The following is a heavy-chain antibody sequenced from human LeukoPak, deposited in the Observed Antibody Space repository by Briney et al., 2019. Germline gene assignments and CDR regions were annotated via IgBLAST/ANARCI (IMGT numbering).Heavy chain of an antibody. CDR2: NKSKTDGGTT. J-gene: IGHJ4*02. CDR1: GFTFSNAW. D-gene: IGHD2-15*01. V-gene: IGHV3-15*01. CDR3: SGCSGGSCDTIDY. Sequence: GGSLRLSCAASGFTFSNAWMSWVRQAPGKGLEWVGRNKSKTDGGTTDYAAPVKGRFTISRDDSKNTLYLQMNSLKTEDTAVYYCSGCSGGSCDTIDYWGQGTLVTVSS.